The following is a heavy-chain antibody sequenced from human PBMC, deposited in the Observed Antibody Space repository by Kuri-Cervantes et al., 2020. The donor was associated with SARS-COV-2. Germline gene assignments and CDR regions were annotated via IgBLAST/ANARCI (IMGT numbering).Heavy chain of an antibody. CDR1: GDSFSGFY. Sequence: SETLFLTCALYGDSFSGFYYSWIRQPPGKGLEWIGDINHSGTTNYNPSLKSRVTISVDRSKNQFSLKLSSVTAADTAVYYCAREGYCSGGSCSRNYGMDVWGQGTTVTVSS. V-gene: IGHV4-34*01. J-gene: IGHJ6*02. CDR2: INHSGTT. CDR3: AREGYCSGGSCSRNYGMDV. D-gene: IGHD2-15*01.